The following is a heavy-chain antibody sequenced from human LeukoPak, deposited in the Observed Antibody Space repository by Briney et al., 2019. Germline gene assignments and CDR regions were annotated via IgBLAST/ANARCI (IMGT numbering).Heavy chain of an antibody. Sequence: GGSLRLSCAASGFTFSSYSMNWVRQAPGKGLEWVSSISSSSSYIYYADSVKGRFTISRDNAKNSLYLQMNSLRAEDTAVYYCAREDGGSYYPIDYWGQGTLVTVSS. D-gene: IGHD1-26*01. V-gene: IGHV3-21*01. CDR2: ISSSSSYI. CDR1: GFTFSSYS. J-gene: IGHJ4*02. CDR3: AREDGGSYYPIDY.